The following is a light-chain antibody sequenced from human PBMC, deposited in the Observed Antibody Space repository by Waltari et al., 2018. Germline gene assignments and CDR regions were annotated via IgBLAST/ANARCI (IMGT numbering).Light chain of an antibody. CDR1: QGIGND. CDR3: LQHNSYPYT. CDR2: AAS. J-gene: IGKJ2*01. V-gene: IGKV1-17*01. Sequence: DIQMTQSPYSLSASVGDRVPITCRASQGIGNDLGWFQQKPGKAPKRLIYAASTLQSGVPSRFSGSGSGTEFTLTISSLQPEDFATYYCLQHNSYPYTFGQGTKLEIK.